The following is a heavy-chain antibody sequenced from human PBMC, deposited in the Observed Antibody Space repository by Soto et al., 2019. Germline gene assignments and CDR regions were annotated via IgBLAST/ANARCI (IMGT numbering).Heavy chain of an antibody. D-gene: IGHD3-3*01. Sequence: AASVKVSCKASGGTFSSYAISWVRQAPGQGLEWMGGIIPIFGTANYAQKFQGRVTITADKSTSTAYMELSSLRSEDTAVYYCARDLYYDFWSGPYYYYGMDVWGQGTTVTVSS. CDR1: GGTFSSYA. J-gene: IGHJ6*02. CDR2: IIPIFGTA. V-gene: IGHV1-69*06. CDR3: ARDLYYDFWSGPYYYYGMDV.